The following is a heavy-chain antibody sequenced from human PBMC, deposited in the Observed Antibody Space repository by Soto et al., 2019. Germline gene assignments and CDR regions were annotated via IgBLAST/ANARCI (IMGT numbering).Heavy chain of an antibody. CDR2: ISAYNGNT. CDR1: GYTFSSYG. J-gene: IGHJ6*03. CDR3: ARGNPYYYYYMDV. V-gene: IGHV1-18*01. Sequence: ASVKVSCKASGYTFSSYGISWVRQAPGQGLEWMGWISAYNGNTNYAQKFQGRVTMTADTSTSTAYMELRSLRSDDTAVYYCARGNPYYYYYMDVWGKGTTVTSP.